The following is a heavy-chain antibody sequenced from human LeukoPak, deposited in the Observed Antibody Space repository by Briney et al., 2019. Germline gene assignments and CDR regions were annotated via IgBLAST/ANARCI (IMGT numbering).Heavy chain of an antibody. Sequence: SETLSLTCAVYGGSFCGYYWSWIRQPPGKGLEWIGEINHSGSTNYNPSLKSRVTISVDTSKNQFSLKLSSVTAADTAVYYCARAKSKRGSYGDRFDYWGQGTLVTVSS. V-gene: IGHV4-34*01. D-gene: IGHD4-17*01. CDR2: INHSGST. CDR3: ARAKSKRGSYGDRFDY. CDR1: GGSFCGYY. J-gene: IGHJ4*02.